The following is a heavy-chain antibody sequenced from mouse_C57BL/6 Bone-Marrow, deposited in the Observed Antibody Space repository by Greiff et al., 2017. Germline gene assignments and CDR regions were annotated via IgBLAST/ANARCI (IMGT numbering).Heavy chain of an antibody. D-gene: IGHD1-1*01. J-gene: IGHJ2*01. CDR3: ARSLLLHYGSSSYYFDY. V-gene: IGHV1-54*01. CDR2: INPGSGGT. Sequence: QVQLQQSGAELVRPGTSVKVSCKASGYAFTNYLIEWVKQRPGQGLEWIGVINPGSGGTNYNEKFKGKATLTADKSSSTAYMQLSSLTSEDSAVYFCARSLLLHYGSSSYYFDYWGQGTTLTVSS. CDR1: GYAFTNYL.